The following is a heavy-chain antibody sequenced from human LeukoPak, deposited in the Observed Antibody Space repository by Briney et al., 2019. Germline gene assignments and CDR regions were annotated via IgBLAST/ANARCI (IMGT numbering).Heavy chain of an antibody. CDR2: INPNSGAT. D-gene: IGHD3-10*01. J-gene: IGHJ4*02. Sequence: ASVKVSCKASRYTFSGYYMHWVRQAPGQGLEWMGWINPNSGATNYAQKFQGRVTMTRDTSISTAYMELSSLRSDDTAVYYCARIGTMEFIDYWGQGTLVTVSS. CDR1: RYTFSGYY. V-gene: IGHV1-2*02. CDR3: ARIGTMEFIDY.